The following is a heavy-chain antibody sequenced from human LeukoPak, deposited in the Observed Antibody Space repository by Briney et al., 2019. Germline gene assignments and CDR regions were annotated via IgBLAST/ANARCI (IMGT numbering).Heavy chain of an antibody. CDR2: IRYDGSNK. CDR3: AKDRSSGYFFDY. J-gene: IGHJ4*02. Sequence: GGSLRLSCAASGFTFSSYGMHWVRQAPGKGLEWVAFIRYDGSNKYYADSVKGRFTISRDNSKNTLYLRMNSLRAEDTAVYYCAKDRSSGYFFDYWGQGTLVTVSS. V-gene: IGHV3-30*02. CDR1: GFTFSSYG. D-gene: IGHD3-22*01.